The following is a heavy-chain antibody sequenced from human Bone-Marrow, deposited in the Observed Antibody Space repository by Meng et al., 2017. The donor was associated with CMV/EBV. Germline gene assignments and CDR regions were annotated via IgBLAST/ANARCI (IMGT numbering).Heavy chain of an antibody. D-gene: IGHD2-21*01. Sequence: GESLKISCAASGFTFSNCAMTWVRQAPGKGLEWVSTINSRGNTTYYADSVRARFTISRDNSRNTLHLQMNSLRADDTAVYYCAKGPAYCGGDCYNDWGQGTLVPVSS. CDR3: AKGPAYCGGDCYND. V-gene: IGHV3-23*01. CDR1: GFTFSNCA. J-gene: IGHJ4*02. CDR2: INSRGNTT.